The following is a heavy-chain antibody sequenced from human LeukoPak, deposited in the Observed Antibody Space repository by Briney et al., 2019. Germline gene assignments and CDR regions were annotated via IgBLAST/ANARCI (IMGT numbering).Heavy chain of an antibody. CDR3: TKPHVGVAASNY. J-gene: IGHJ4*02. Sequence: GGSLRLSCAASGFTFSSSSMTWVRQAPGEGLEWVSVISDGGSTYYADSVKGRFTISRDNSKNTLYLQMNSLRAEDTAVYYCTKPHVGVAASNYWGQGTLVTVSS. V-gene: IGHV3-23*01. CDR1: GFTFSSSS. CDR2: ISDGGST. D-gene: IGHD5-12*01.